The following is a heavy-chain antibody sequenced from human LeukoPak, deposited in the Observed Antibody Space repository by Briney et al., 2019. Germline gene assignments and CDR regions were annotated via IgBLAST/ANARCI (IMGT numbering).Heavy chain of an antibody. CDR3: ARDLDPQRGEYYYYGMDV. J-gene: IGHJ6*02. Sequence: SVKVSCKASGGTFSSYAISWVRQAPGQGLEWVGGIIPIFGTANYAQKFQGRVTITADESTSTAYMELSSLRSEDTAVYYCARDLDPQRGEYYYYGMDVWGQGTTVTVSS. CDR1: GGTFSSYA. D-gene: IGHD3-16*01. V-gene: IGHV1-69*13. CDR2: IIPIFGTA.